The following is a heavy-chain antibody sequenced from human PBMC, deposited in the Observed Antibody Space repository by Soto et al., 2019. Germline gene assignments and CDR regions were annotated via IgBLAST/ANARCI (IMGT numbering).Heavy chain of an antibody. CDR2: ISYDGSNK. J-gene: IGHJ4*02. CDR3: APGRYGDLFDY. D-gene: IGHD4-17*01. V-gene: IGHV3-30*03. Sequence: GGSLRLSCAASGFTFSSYGMHWVRQAPGKGLEWVAVISYDGSNKYYADSVKGRFTISRDNSKNTLYLQMNSLRAEDTAVYYCAPGRYGDLFDYWGQGTLVTVSS. CDR1: GFTFSSYG.